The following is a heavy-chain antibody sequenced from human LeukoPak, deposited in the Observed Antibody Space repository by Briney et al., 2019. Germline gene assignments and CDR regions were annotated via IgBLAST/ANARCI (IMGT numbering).Heavy chain of an antibody. CDR3: ATKTYGGIFDY. CDR2: IYYSGST. D-gene: IGHD4-23*01. CDR1: GGSISSSSYY. Sequence: SETLSLTCTVSGGSISSSSYYWGWIRQPPGKGLEWIGSIYYSGSTYYNPSLKSRVTISVDTSKNQFSLKLSSVTAADTAVYYCATKTYGGIFDYWGQGTLVTVSS. J-gene: IGHJ4*02. V-gene: IGHV4-39*01.